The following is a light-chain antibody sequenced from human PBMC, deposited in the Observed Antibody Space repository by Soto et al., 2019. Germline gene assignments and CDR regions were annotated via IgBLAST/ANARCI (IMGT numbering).Light chain of an antibody. Sequence: QSALTQPASVSGSPGQSITISCTGTSSDVGGYNCVSWYQHHPGKAPKLMIYEVTNRPSGVSNRFSGSKSGNTASLTISGLQAEEEADYYCSSYTSRTTEVLGTGTKLTVL. V-gene: IGLV2-14*01. CDR2: EVT. CDR3: SSYTSRTTEV. J-gene: IGLJ1*01. CDR1: SSDVGGYNC.